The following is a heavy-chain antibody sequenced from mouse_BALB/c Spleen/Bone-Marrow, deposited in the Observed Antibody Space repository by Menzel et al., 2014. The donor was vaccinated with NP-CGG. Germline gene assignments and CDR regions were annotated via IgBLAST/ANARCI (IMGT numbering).Heavy chain of an antibody. CDR3: ARNYDFGDYYAMNY. D-gene: IGHD2-4*01. J-gene: IGHJ4*01. V-gene: IGHV2-2*02. CDR1: GFSISNYA. CDR2: IWSGGSN. Sequence: QVQLQQSGPGLVQPSQSLSISCTASGFSISNYAVHWVRQSPGKGLEWLGGIWSGGSNTYYAAFISRLSMSKDNSKSQVFFKMTSLQPNDTAIYYCARNYDFGDYYAMNYWGQGTSVPVSS.